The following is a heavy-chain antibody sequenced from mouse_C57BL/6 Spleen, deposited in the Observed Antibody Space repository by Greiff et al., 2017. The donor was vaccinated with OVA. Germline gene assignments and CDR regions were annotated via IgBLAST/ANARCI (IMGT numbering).Heavy chain of an antibody. CDR1: GFTFSDYY. D-gene: IGHD2-2*01. J-gene: IGHJ4*01. Sequence: EVKLVESEGGLVQPGSSMKLSCTASGFTFSDYYMAWVRQVPEKGLEWVANINYDGSSTYYLDSLKSRFIISRDNAKNILYLQMSSLKSEDTATYYCAREMVTTDYYAMDYWGQGTSVTVSS. V-gene: IGHV5-16*01. CDR3: AREMVTTDYYAMDY. CDR2: INYDGSST.